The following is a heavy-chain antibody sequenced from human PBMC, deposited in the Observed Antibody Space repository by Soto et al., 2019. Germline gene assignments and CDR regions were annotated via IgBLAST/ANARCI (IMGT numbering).Heavy chain of an antibody. J-gene: IGHJ4*02. Sequence: EVQLVQSGAEVKEPGEPLKISCKASGNTFTNYWIGWVRQMPGKGLEWMGIIYAGNYDTRYSPSFQGQVTISADKSISTAYLQWSSLKGSDIAMYYCARHQYSVPDDYWGQGTLVTVSS. CDR2: IYAGNYDT. CDR1: GNTFTNYW. D-gene: IGHD2-15*01. V-gene: IGHV5-51*01. CDR3: ARHQYSVPDDY.